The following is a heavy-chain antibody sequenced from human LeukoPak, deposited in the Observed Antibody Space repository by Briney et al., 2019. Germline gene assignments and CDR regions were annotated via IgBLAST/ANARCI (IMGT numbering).Heavy chain of an antibody. CDR3: TRNYYGSGSSPFDP. J-gene: IGHJ5*02. CDR1: GGTFSTDA. Sequence: ASVKVSCKASGGTFSTDAINWVRQAPGQGLEWVGRIIPILDIPNYAQKFQGRVTISADKSTNTAYLELSSLRSEDTALYYCTRNYYGSGSSPFDPWGQGTLVIVSS. CDR2: IIPILDIP. V-gene: IGHV1-69*04. D-gene: IGHD3-10*01.